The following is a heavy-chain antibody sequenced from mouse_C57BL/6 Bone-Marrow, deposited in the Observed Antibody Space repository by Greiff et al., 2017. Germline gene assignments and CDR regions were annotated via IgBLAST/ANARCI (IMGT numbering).Heavy chain of an antibody. CDR2: IDPSDSYT. Sequence: QVQLQQPGAELVKPGASVKLSCKASGYTFTSYWMQWVKQRPGQGLEWIGEIDPSDSYTNYNQKFKGKATLTVDTSSSTAYMQLSSLTSEYSAVYYCARGPYWYFDVWGTGTTVTVSS. J-gene: IGHJ1*03. V-gene: IGHV1-50*01. CDR3: ARGPYWYFDV. CDR1: GYTFTSYW.